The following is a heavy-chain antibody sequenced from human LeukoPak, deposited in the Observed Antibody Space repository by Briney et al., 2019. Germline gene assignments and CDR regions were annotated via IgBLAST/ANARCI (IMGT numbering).Heavy chain of an antibody. CDR2: INHSGST. V-gene: IGHV4-34*01. J-gene: IGHJ4*02. D-gene: IGHD3-22*01. CDR1: GGSFSGYY. CDR3: ARGPPTDYYDSSGFYYVFDY. Sequence: SETLSLTCAVYGGSFSGYYWSWIRQPPGKGLEWIGEINHSGSTNYNPSLKSRVTISVDTSKNQFSLRLSSVTAPDTAVYFCARGPPTDYYDSSGFYYVFDYWGQGTLVTVSS.